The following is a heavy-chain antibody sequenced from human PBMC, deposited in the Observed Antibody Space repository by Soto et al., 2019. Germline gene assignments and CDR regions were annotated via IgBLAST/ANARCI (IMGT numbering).Heavy chain of an antibody. Sequence: PGESLKISCRGSGYYFTSYWIAWVRQMPGKGPEYMGIIYPGDSDTTYSPSFQGQVTFSADKSINTAYLLWSSLKASDTAMYYCARQRGAAAGFYYYYGMDVWGQGTTVTVSS. D-gene: IGHD6-13*01. CDR1: GYYFTSYW. CDR3: ARQRGAAAGFYYYYGMDV. V-gene: IGHV5-51*01. J-gene: IGHJ6*02. CDR2: IYPGDSDT.